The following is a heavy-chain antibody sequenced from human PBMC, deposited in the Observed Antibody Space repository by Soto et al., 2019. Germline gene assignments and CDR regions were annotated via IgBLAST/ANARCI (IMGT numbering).Heavy chain of an antibody. V-gene: IGHV3-7*04. CDR1: GFTVSRYW. CDR2: IKQPGSEK. J-gene: IGHJ3*02. Sequence: EVQLVEPGGGLVQPGGSLRLSCAASGFTVSRYWMSWVRQAPGQGLEWVANIKQPGSEKYYVHSVKGRFTIARDNAKDSMYLQMNSLRAEDTAVYYCSRGYGGHQDDGFDIWGQGTMVTVSS. D-gene: IGHD4-17*01. CDR3: SRGYGGHQDDGFDI.